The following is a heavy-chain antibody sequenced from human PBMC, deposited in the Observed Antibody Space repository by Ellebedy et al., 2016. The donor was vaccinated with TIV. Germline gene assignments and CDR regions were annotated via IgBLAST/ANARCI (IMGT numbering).Heavy chain of an antibody. V-gene: IGHV4-59*08. CDR1: GFSYSTTA. D-gene: IGHD2-21*01. J-gene: IGHJ4*02. CDR2: VYSTGHA. Sequence: SGPTLVKPTETHTLTCNFSGFSYSTTAVSVTWVRQHPGKGLEWLAYVYSTGHAKYNPSFESRISMSLDTSQSQFSLKLRFLTAADTALYYCSRQTVGWYSFYYWGPGTLVTVSS. CDR3: SRQTVGWYSFYY.